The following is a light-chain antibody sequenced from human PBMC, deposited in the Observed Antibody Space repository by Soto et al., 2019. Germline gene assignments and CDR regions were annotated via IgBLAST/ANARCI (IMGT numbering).Light chain of an antibody. CDR3: SSYTRSTTLV. J-gene: IGLJ2*01. V-gene: IGLV2-14*01. Sequence: QSALTQSASVSGSPGQSITISCTGTSSDVGGYNFVSWYQQHPGKAPKLLIYDVNNRPSGVSDRFSGSKSGNTASLTISGLQAEDEADYYCSSYTRSTTLVFGGGTKVTVL. CDR1: SSDVGGYNF. CDR2: DVN.